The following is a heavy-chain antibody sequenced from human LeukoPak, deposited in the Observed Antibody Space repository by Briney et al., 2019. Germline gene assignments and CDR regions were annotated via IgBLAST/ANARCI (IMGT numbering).Heavy chain of an antibody. J-gene: IGHJ5*02. CDR2: ITWNGGST. D-gene: IGHD1-1*01. CDR3: ARGIDDGDNWFDP. V-gene: IGHV3-20*04. Sequence: GGSLRLSCAASGFTFDDYAMSWVRQTPGKGLEWVSGITWNGGSTGYADSVKGRFTISRDNAKNSLYLQMNSLRAEDTALYYCARGIDDGDNWFDPWGQGTLVTVSS. CDR1: GFTFDDYA.